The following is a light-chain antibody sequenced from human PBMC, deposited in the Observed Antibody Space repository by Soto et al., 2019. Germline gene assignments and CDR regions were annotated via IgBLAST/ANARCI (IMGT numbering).Light chain of an antibody. CDR1: QSINSW. CDR3: QQYNSFWT. J-gene: IGKJ1*01. V-gene: IGKV1-5*03. CDR2: KTS. Sequence: DIQMTQSPSTLSASVGDRVTITCRASQSINSWLAWYQQKPGKAPKLLIYKTSSLESGVPSRFSGSGAGTEFTLTISSLQPDDFATYYCQQYNSFWTFGQGTTVDI.